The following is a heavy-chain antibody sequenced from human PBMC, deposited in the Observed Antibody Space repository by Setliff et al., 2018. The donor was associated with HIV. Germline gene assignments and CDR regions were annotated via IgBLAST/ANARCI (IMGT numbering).Heavy chain of an antibody. Sequence: PGGSLRLSCEASGFTFSTYSMNWVRQAPGKGLEWVSSISSSSRSKYYADSVKGRFTISRDNAKNSLYLQMNSLRAEDTAVYYCARDVSWRVRTYIDYWGQGALVTVSS. CDR3: ARDVSWRVRTYIDY. D-gene: IGHD3-3*01. CDR1: GFTFSTYS. V-gene: IGHV3-21*01. J-gene: IGHJ4*02. CDR2: ISSSSRSK.